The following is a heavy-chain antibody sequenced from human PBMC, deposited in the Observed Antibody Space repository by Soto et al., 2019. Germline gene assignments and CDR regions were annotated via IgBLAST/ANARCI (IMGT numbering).Heavy chain of an antibody. Sequence: QVQLVESGGGVVQPGRSLRLSCAASGFTFSSYGMHWVRQAPGKGLEWVAVISYDGSNKYYADSVKGRFTISRDNSKNTLYLQMNSLRAEDTAVYYCAKDSSSVVPAAMDYWGQGTLVTVSS. D-gene: IGHD2-2*01. V-gene: IGHV3-30*18. J-gene: IGHJ4*02. CDR1: GFTFSSYG. CDR3: AKDSSSVVPAAMDY. CDR2: ISYDGSNK.